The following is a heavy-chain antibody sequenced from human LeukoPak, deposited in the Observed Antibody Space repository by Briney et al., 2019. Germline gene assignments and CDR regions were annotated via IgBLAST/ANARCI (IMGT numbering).Heavy chain of an antibody. J-gene: IGHJ2*01. Sequence: GGSLRLSCAASGFTFSSYAMSWVRQAPGKGLEWVSAISGSGGSTYYADSVKGRFTISRDNAKNSLYLQMNSLRAGDTAVYYCAREVFDLTWGFGWYFDLWGRGTLVTVSS. CDR3: AREVFDLTWGFGWYFDL. CDR1: GFTFSSYA. V-gene: IGHV3-23*01. D-gene: IGHD7-27*01. CDR2: ISGSGGST.